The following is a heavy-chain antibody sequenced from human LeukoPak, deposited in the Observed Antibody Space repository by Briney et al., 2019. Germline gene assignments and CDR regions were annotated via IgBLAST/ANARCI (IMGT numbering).Heavy chain of an antibody. Sequence: GEPLKISCEASGYSFTNYWIGWVRQMPGKGLEWMGNIYPGDADTRYRSSFQGQVTISADKSISIAYLQWSSLKASDTAIYYCARLNNWFDSWGQGTLVTVSS. J-gene: IGHJ5*01. CDR2: IYPGDADT. CDR3: ARLNNWFDS. V-gene: IGHV5-51*01. CDR1: GYSFTNYW.